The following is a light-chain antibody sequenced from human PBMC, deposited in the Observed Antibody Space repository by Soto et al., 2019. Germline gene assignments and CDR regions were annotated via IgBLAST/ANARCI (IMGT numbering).Light chain of an antibody. Sequence: QSVLTQPPSASGTPGQRVTISCSGSSSNIGTNFVYWYQHLPGTAPKLLVYRSNQRPSGVPDRFSGSKSGTSASLAISGLRSEDEADYYCASWDGSLSAWVFGGGTQLTVL. V-gene: IGLV1-47*01. CDR2: RSN. CDR3: ASWDGSLSAWV. J-gene: IGLJ3*02. CDR1: SSNIGTNF.